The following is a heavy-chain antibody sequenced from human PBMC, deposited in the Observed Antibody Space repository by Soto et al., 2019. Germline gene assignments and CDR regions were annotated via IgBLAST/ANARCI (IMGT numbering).Heavy chain of an antibody. V-gene: IGHV3-21*01. D-gene: IGHD2-21*01. J-gene: IGHJ4*02. CDR3: ARVSLEHCRSFDY. CDR1: GFTFSKYT. Sequence: PGGSLRLSCAASGFTFSKYTIAWVRQAPGKGLDWVSSISRGSTYIYYADSVKGRFTISRNNAKSSLYLQMNSLRAEDTAMYYCARVSLEHCRSFDYWGQGSLVTVSS. CDR2: ISRGSTYI.